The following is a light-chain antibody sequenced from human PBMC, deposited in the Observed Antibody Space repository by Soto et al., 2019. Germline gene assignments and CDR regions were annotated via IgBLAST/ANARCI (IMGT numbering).Light chain of an antibody. Sequence: TVMTQSPATLSPSPGRTATLSCRASQSVRNNLAWYQQKPGQAPSLLIYGASTRATGIPARFSGSGSGTEFTLTISSLQSEDFAVYFCHQYNNWPRTFGQGTRLEIK. V-gene: IGKV3-15*01. J-gene: IGKJ5*01. CDR2: GAS. CDR1: QSVRNN. CDR3: HQYNNWPRT.